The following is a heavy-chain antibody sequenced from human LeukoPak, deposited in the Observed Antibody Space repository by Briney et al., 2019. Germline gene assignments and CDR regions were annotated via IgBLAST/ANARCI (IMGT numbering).Heavy chain of an antibody. CDR2: ISGSGGST. V-gene: IGHV3-23*01. CDR3: AKLQGDITMVRGVPNGFDY. CDR1: GFTFSSYA. J-gene: IGHJ4*01. D-gene: IGHD3-10*01. Sequence: GGSLRLSCAAPGFTFSSYAMSWVRHAPGKGLEWVSAISGSGGSTYYADSVKGRFTISRDNSKNTLYLQMNSLRAEDTAVYYCAKLQGDITMVRGVPNGFDYWGQGTLVTVSS.